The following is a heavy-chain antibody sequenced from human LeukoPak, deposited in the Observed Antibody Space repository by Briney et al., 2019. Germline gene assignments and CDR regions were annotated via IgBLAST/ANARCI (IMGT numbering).Heavy chain of an antibody. CDR3: AKDLVSYDSSGYPFDY. Sequence: PGGSLRLSCAASGFTFSSYWMHWVRQASGKGLVWVSRINSDGSSTSYADSVKGRFTISRDNSKNTLYLQMDSLRAEDTAVYYCAKDLVSYDSSGYPFDYWGQGTLVTVSS. V-gene: IGHV3-74*01. CDR2: INSDGSST. D-gene: IGHD3-22*01. CDR1: GFTFSSYW. J-gene: IGHJ4*02.